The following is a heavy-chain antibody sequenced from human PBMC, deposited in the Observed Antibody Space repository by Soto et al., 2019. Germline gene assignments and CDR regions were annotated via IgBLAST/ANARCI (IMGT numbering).Heavy chain of an antibody. V-gene: IGHV3-30*18. CDR3: AKDGKDDSSSWYTDYYYYGMDV. CDR2: ISYDGSNK. J-gene: IGHJ6*02. CDR1: GFTFSSYG. Sequence: QVQLVESGGGVVQPGRSLRLSCAASGFTFSSYGMHWVRQAPGKGLEWVAVISYDGSNKYYADSVKGRFTISRDNSKNTLYLQMNSLRAEDTAVYYCAKDGKDDSSSWYTDYYYYGMDVWGQGTTVTVSS. D-gene: IGHD6-13*01.